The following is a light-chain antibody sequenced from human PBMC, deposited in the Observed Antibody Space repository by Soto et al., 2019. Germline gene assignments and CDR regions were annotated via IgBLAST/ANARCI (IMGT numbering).Light chain of an antibody. V-gene: IGLV2-14*03. J-gene: IGLJ2*01. Sequence: QSALTQPASVSGSPGQSITISCTGTSSDIGAYNYVSWYQQHPGKAPKLMIYDVNIRPSGVSNRFSGSKSGNTASLTIYGLQAEDEADYYCTSWTTSTTMIFGGGTKLTVL. CDR1: SSDIGAYNY. CDR2: DVN. CDR3: TSWTTSTTMI.